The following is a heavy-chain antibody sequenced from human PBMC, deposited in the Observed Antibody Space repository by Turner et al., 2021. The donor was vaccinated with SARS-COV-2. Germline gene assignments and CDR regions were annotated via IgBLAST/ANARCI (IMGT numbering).Heavy chain of an antibody. CDR2: MDPSDSNT. D-gene: IGHD3-10*01. Sequence: EVQLVQSGAEVKKHGESLRISCKGSGYSFTSYWISWVRQMPGKGLEWMGRMDPSDSNTNYSPSFQGHVTISADKSISTAYLQWSSVKASDTAMYYCARQFKAMVRGAPLLSWFDPWGQGTLVTVSS. V-gene: IGHV5-10-1*03. CDR1: GYSFTSYW. J-gene: IGHJ5*02. CDR3: ARQFKAMVRGAPLLSWFDP.